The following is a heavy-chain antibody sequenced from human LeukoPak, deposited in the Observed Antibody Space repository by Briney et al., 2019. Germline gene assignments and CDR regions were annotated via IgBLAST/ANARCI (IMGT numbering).Heavy chain of an antibody. J-gene: IGHJ4*02. CDR3: ATDYGDYEPIDY. Sequence: GGSLRHSCTASGVILSNYAMHWVRRPPGKGLEWVAVISFDGTNKYYGDSVEGRFSVSRDNSKNTLYLQMNSLRPDDTAMYYCATDYGDYEPIDYWGQGTLVTVSS. V-gene: IGHV3-30*04. D-gene: IGHD4-17*01. CDR1: GVILSNYA. CDR2: ISFDGTNK.